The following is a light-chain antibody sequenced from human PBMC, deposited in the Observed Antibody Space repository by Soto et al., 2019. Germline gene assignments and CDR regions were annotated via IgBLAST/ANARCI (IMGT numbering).Light chain of an antibody. J-gene: IGKJ3*01. CDR1: QDITNF. CDR3: QHYDDLPLT. Sequence: DILMTQSPSSLSASVGDRVTLTCQASQDITNFLNWYQHRPGTAPKLLVYDASNLAAGVPSRFSGRGSGTHFTFTISSLQPEDSATYYCQHYDDLPLTFGPGTKVDIK. V-gene: IGKV1-33*01. CDR2: DAS.